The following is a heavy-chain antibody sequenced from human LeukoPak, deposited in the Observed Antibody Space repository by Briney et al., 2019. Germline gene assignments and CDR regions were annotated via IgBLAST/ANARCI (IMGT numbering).Heavy chain of an antibody. CDR3: STMVVVTPFDY. Sequence: SETLSLTCTVSGASISSYYVNWIRQPPGKGLEWIGYIYYSGSTKYNASLKSRVTMSVDTSKNQFSLKLSSVTAADTAVYYCSTMVVVTPFDYWGQGTLVTVSS. J-gene: IGHJ4*02. D-gene: IGHD3-22*01. V-gene: IGHV4-59*08. CDR2: IYYSGST. CDR1: GASISSYY.